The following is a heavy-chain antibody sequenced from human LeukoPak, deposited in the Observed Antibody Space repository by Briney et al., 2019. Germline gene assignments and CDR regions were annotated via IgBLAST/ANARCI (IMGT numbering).Heavy chain of an antibody. CDR2: ISSNGGTT. CDR1: GFTFSSYA. J-gene: IGHJ4*02. V-gene: IGHV3-64*01. D-gene: IGHD4-23*01. Sequence: GGSLRLSCAASGFTFSSYAMHWVRQAPGKGLEYVSAISSNGGTTYYGNSVKGRFTISRDNSKDTLYLQMGSLRTEDMAVYYCARGIRWASDYWGQGTPVTVAS. CDR3: ARGIRWASDY.